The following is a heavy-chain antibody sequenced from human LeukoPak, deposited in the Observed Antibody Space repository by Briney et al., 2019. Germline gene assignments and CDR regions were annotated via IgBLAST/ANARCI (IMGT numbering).Heavy chain of an antibody. CDR3: AKDVSKGYSGYDLGYFDY. Sequence: GGSLRLSCAASGFTFSSYAMSWVRQAPGKGLEWVSGISGSGVSTYYADSVKGRVTISRDNSKNTLYMQMNSLRAEDTAVYYCAKDVSKGYSGYDLGYFDYWGQGTPVTVSS. V-gene: IGHV3-23*01. CDR2: ISGSGVST. D-gene: IGHD5-12*01. CDR1: GFTFSSYA. J-gene: IGHJ4*02.